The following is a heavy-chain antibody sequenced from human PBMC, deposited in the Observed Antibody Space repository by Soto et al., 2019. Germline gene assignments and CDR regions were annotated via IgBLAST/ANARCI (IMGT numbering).Heavy chain of an antibody. CDR2: VSSSSSYI. Sequence: GGSLRLSCAPSGFTFSSYSMNWVRQAPGKGLEWVSSVSSSSSYIYYADSVKGRFTISRDNAKNSLYLQMNSLRAEDTAVYYCARVGYQLPPLSDAFDIWGQGTMVTVSS. D-gene: IGHD2-2*01. J-gene: IGHJ3*02. CDR3: ARVGYQLPPLSDAFDI. CDR1: GFTFSSYS. V-gene: IGHV3-21*01.